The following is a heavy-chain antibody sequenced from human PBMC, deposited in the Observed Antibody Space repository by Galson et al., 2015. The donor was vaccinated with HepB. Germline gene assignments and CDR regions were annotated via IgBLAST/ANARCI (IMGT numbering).Heavy chain of an antibody. D-gene: IGHD6-19*01. CDR3: ARAQAVAGYFDY. V-gene: IGHV3-30*04. J-gene: IGHJ4*02. CDR1: GFTFSSYA. Sequence: SLRLSCAASGFTFSSYATHWVRQAPGKGLEWVAVISYDGSNKYYADSVKGRFTISRDNSKNTLYLQMNSLRAEDTAVYYCARAQAVAGYFDYWGQGTLVTVSS. CDR2: ISYDGSNK.